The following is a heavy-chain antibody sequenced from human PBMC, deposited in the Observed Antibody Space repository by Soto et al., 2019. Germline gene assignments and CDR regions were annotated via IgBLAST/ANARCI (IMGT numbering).Heavy chain of an antibody. Sequence: ASVKISCKASGYTFTSYGISWVRQAPGQGLEWMGWISAYNGNTNYAQKLQGRVTMTTDTSTSTAYMELRSLRSDDTAVYYCARRSTIFGVVIAAFDYWGQGTLVTVSS. CDR2: ISAYNGNT. J-gene: IGHJ4*02. D-gene: IGHD3-3*01. CDR3: ARRSTIFGVVIAAFDY. V-gene: IGHV1-18*04. CDR1: GYTFTSYG.